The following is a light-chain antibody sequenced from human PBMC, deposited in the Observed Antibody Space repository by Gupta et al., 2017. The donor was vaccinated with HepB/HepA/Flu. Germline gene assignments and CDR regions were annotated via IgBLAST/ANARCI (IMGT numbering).Light chain of an antibody. CDR2: EVS. CDR3: CSYAVTSTFV. CDR1: SSDVGSYNL. V-gene: IGLV2-23*02. Sequence: QSALSPPASASGSPGQSITISCPGTSSDVGSYNLVSWYQQHPGKAPKLMIYEVSKRPSGVSNRFSGSKSGNTASLTISGLQAEDEANYYCCSYAVTSTFVFGGGTKLTVL. J-gene: IGLJ2*01.